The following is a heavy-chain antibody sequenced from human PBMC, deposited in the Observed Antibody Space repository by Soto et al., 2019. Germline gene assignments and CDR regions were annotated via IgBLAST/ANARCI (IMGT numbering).Heavy chain of an antibody. V-gene: IGHV3-15*07. Sequence: WMNWVRPAPGKGPEWVGRIKSKTDGGTKDYAAPVKGRFTISRDDSENTLYLQMNSLRGEDTAVYYCARRGPGTYFDDWGQGILVTDSS. D-gene: IGHD6-13*01. CDR1: W. J-gene: IGHJ4*02. CDR3: ARRGPGTYFDD. CDR2: IKSKTDGGTK.